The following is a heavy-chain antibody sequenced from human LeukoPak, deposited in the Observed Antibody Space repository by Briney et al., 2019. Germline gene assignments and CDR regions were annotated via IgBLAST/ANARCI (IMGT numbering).Heavy chain of an antibody. CDR2: INSDGSST. V-gene: IGHV3-74*01. J-gene: IGHJ5*02. Sequence: GGSLRLSCAASGSTFSSYWLHWVRQAPGQGLVWVSRINSDGSSTSYADSVKGRFTISRDNAKNTLYLQMNSLRAEDTAVYYCARDDAGYSYDPRGWFDPWGQGTLVTVSS. D-gene: IGHD5-18*01. CDR1: GSTFSSYW. CDR3: ARDDAGYSYDPRGWFDP.